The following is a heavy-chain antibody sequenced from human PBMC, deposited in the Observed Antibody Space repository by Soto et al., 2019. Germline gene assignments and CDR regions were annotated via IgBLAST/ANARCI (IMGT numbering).Heavy chain of an antibody. CDR1: GYTFNSYG. J-gene: IGHJ1*01. CDR3: ARDEDRIAAAGTQYFQH. Sequence: ASVKVSSKAYGYTFNSYGISWVRQAPGQGLEWMGWISAYNGNTNYAQKLQGRVTMTTDTSTSTAYMELRSLRSDDTAVYYCARDEDRIAAAGTQYFQHWGQGTLVTVSS. D-gene: IGHD6-13*01. CDR2: ISAYNGNT. V-gene: IGHV1-18*01.